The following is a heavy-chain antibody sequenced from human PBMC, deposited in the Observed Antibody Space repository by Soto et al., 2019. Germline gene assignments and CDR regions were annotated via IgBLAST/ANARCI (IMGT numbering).Heavy chain of an antibody. V-gene: IGHV1-3*01. CDR1: GYTFNSYA. J-gene: IGHJ4*02. CDR3: ARELVLPTTTRSYFGH. D-gene: IGHD1-26*01. CDR2: INAGNGNT. Sequence: QVQLVQSGAEMKKPGASVKVSCKASGYTFNSYAIHWVRQAPGQRLEWMGWINAGNGNTKYSQRFQGRVTISRDTPAITAYMELSSLRSEDTAVYYCARELVLPTTTRSYFGHWGQGTLVTVSS.